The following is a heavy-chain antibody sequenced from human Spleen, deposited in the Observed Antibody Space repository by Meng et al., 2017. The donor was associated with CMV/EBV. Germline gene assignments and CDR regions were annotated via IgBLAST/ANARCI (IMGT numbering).Heavy chain of an antibody. Sequence: CAVSGGSISSDISYLSWVRHPVGKGLEWIGRVYISGRTDYNPSLKGRLTISLDTAMNHFSLNLTSVSAADTAVYYCAKESRSGGFLVNSGQGTLVTVSS. V-gene: IGHV4-61*02. CDR2: VYISGRT. CDR3: AKESRSGGFLVN. J-gene: IGHJ4*02. CDR1: GGSISSDISY. D-gene: IGHD6-6*01.